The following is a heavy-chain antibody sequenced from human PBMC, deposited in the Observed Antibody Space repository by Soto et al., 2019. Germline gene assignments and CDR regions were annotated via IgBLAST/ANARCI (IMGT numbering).Heavy chain of an antibody. D-gene: IGHD2-21*01. CDR1: GFTFSSYA. CDR2: ISSNGGST. J-gene: IGHJ5*02. Sequence: GGSLRLSCAASGFTFSSYAMHWVRQAPGKGLEYVSSISSNGGSTYYANSVKGRFTISRDNSKNSLYLQMNSLRAEDTAVYYCARHGLFAWGQGTLVTVSS. V-gene: IGHV3-64*01. CDR3: ARHGLFA.